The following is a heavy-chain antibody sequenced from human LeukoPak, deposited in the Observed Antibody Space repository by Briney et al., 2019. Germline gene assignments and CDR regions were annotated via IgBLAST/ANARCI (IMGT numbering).Heavy chain of an antibody. CDR2: ISWDGGST. CDR3: AKDIDYGGDFGPLFDS. CDR1: GFTFDDYT. Sequence: PGGSLRLSCAASGFTFDDYTMHWVRQAPGKGLEWVSLISWDGGSTNYVDSVRGRFTISRDNNKNSLYLQMNSLRTEDSALYYCAKDIDYGGDFGPLFDSWGQGTLVTASS. V-gene: IGHV3-43*01. D-gene: IGHD4-23*01. J-gene: IGHJ4*02.